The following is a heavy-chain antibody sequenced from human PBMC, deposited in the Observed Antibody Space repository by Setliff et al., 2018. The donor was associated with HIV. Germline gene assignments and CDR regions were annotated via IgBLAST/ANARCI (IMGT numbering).Heavy chain of an antibody. J-gene: IGHJ3*02. D-gene: IGHD3-22*01. CDR2: MNPNSGNT. Sequence: ASVKVSCKASGGTFSSHGISWVRQAPGQGLEWMGWMNPNSGNTGYAQKFQGRVTITRNTSISTAYMELSSLRSEDTAVYYCATDSSGYYFRAFDIWGQGTMVTVSS. CDR1: GGTFSSHG. V-gene: IGHV1-8*03. CDR3: ATDSSGYYFRAFDI.